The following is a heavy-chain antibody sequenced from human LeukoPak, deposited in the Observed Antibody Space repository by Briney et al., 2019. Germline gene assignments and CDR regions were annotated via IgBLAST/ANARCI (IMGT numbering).Heavy chain of an antibody. CDR1: GDSVSSGNYY. CDR3: ARGQDDRSGTFDY. D-gene: IGHD3-22*01. V-gene: IGHV4-61*01. J-gene: IGHJ4*02. CDR2: MSPSGTT. Sequence: SGTLSLTCTVSGDSVSSGNYYLSWIRQPPGKGLDWITYMSPSGTTKYNPSLKSRVTTSVDTSRTQFSLRLSSVTAADTAVYYCARGQDDRSGTFDYWGQGILVTVSS.